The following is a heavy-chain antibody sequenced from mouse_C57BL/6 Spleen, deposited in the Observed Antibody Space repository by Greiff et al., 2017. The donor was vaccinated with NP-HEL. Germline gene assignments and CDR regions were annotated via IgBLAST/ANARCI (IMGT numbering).Heavy chain of an antibody. CDR2: IDPSDSYT. V-gene: IGHV1-69*01. CDR3: ARGGTSGPFDY. Sequence: PGQGLEWLGEIDPSDSYTNYNQKFKGKSTLTVDKSSSTAYMQLSSLTSEGSAVYYCARGGTSGPFDYWGQGTTLTVSS. J-gene: IGHJ2*01. D-gene: IGHD4-1*01.